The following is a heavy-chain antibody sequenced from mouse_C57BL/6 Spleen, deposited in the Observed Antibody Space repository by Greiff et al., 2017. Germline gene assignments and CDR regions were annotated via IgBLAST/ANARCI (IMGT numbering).Heavy chain of an antibody. Sequence: EVKLVESGGGLVQPGGSLSLSCAASGFTFTDYYMSWVRQPPGKALEWLGFIRNKANGYTTEYSASVKGRFTISRDNSQSILYLQMNALRAEDSATYYCASSLWAMDYWGQGTSVTVSS. CDR1: GFTFTDYY. D-gene: IGHD1-1*02. CDR3: ASSLWAMDY. V-gene: IGHV7-3*01. J-gene: IGHJ4*01. CDR2: IRNKANGYTT.